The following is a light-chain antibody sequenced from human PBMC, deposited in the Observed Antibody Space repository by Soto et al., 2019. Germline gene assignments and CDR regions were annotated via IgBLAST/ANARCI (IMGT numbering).Light chain of an antibody. V-gene: IGLV9-49*01. Sequence: QSVLTQPPSASASLGASVTLTCTLSSGYSNYKVDWYQQRPGKGPRFVMRVGTGGIVGSKGDGIPDRFSVLGSGLNRYLTIKNIQEEDESDYHCGADHGSGSNFVYLVFGGGTKLT. CDR1: SGYSNYK. CDR3: GADHGSGSNFVYLV. CDR2: VGTGGIVG. J-gene: IGLJ2*01.